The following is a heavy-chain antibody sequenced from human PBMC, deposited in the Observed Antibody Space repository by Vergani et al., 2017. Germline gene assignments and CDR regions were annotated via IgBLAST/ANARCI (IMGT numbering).Heavy chain of an antibody. J-gene: IGHJ6*02. CDR3: AREPDIFDGMDV. V-gene: IGHV3-64D*06. CDR1: GFTFSSYA. Sequence: EVQLVESGGGLVQPGGSLRLSCSASGFTFSSYAMHWVRQAPGKGLEYVSAISSNGGSTYYADSVKGRFTISRDNSKNTLYLQMSSLRAEDTAVYYCAREPDIFDGMDVWGQGTTVTVSS. D-gene: IGHD3-9*01. CDR2: ISSNGGST.